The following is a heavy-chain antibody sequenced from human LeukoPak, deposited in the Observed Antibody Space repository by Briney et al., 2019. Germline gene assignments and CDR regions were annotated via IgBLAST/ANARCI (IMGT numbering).Heavy chain of an antibody. CDR1: GYTFTGYY. CDR2: INPNSGGT. J-gene: IGHJ6*02. Sequence: ASVKVSCKASGYTFTGYYMHWVRQAPGQGLEWMGRINPNSGGTNYAQKFQGGVTMTRDTSISTAYMELSRLRSDDTAVYYCARDRPTVITIFGVVNYYYYGMDVWGQGTTVTVSS. D-gene: IGHD3-3*01. V-gene: IGHV1-2*06. CDR3: ARDRPTVITIFGVVNYYYYGMDV.